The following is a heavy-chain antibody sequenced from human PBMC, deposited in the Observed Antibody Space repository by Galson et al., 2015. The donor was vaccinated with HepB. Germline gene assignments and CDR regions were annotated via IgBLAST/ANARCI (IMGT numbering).Heavy chain of an antibody. CDR3: ALGYCSSTSCYQGGIDY. Sequence: SLRLSCAASGFTFSSYSMNWVRQAPGKGLEWVSSISSSSSYIYYADSVKGRFTISRDNAKNSLYLQMNSLRAEDTAVYYCALGYCSSTSCYQGGIDYWGQGTLVTVSS. D-gene: IGHD2-2*01. CDR1: GFTFSSYS. V-gene: IGHV3-21*01. J-gene: IGHJ4*02. CDR2: ISSSSSYI.